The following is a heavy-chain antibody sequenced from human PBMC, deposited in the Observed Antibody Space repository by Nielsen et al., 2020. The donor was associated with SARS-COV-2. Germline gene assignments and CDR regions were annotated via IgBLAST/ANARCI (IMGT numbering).Heavy chain of an antibody. CDR2: INTNTGNP. D-gene: IGHD6-19*01. CDR3: AREGEAGYSSGWYVYYYYGMDV. Sequence: ASVKVSCKASGYTFTSYAMNWVRQAPGQGLEWMGWINTNTGNPTYAQGFTGRFVFSLDTSVSTAYLQISSLKAEDTAVYYCAREGEAGYSSGWYVYYYYGMDVWGQGTTVTVSS. V-gene: IGHV7-4-1*02. CDR1: GYTFTSYA. J-gene: IGHJ6*02.